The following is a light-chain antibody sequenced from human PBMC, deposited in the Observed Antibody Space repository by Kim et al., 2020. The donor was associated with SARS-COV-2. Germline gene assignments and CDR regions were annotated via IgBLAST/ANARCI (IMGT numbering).Light chain of an antibody. V-gene: IGKV3-15*01. Sequence: EIVMTQSPATLSVSPGERVTLSCRASQSVDSNLAWYQQKPGQAPRLLIYGASTRATDIPARFSGSGSGTEFTLIISGLQSEDFAVYYCQQYSHWPPYTFGQGTKLEI. J-gene: IGKJ2*01. CDR2: GAS. CDR1: QSVDSN. CDR3: QQYSHWPPYT.